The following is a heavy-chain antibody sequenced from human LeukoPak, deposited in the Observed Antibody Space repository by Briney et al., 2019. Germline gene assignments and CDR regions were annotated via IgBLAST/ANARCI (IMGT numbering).Heavy chain of an antibody. CDR3: ARLGDYGDYYFDY. CDR2: IRYDGSNK. J-gene: IGHJ4*02. D-gene: IGHD4-17*01. Sequence: GGSLRLSCAASGFTFSSYGMHWVRQAPGKGLEWVAFIRYDGSNKYYADSVKGRFTISRDNAKDSLYLQMNSLRAEDTAVYYCARLGDYGDYYFDYWGQGTLVTVSS. CDR1: GFTFSSYG. V-gene: IGHV3-30*02.